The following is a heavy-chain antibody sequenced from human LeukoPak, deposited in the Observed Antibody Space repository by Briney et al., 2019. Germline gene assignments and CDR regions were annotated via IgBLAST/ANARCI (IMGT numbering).Heavy chain of an antibody. D-gene: IGHD4-17*01. V-gene: IGHV4-59*12. CDR2: IYYSGST. Sequence: SETLSLTCTVSGGSISSYYWSWIRQPPGKGLEWIGYIYYSGSTNYNPSLKSRVTISVDTSKNQFSLKLSSVTAADTAVYYCARDDYGDLRSFDYWGQGTLVTVSS. J-gene: IGHJ4*02. CDR1: GGSISSYY. CDR3: ARDDYGDLRSFDY.